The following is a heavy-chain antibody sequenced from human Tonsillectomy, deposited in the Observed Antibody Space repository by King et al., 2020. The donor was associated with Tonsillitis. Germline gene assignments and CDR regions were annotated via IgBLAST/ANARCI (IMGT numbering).Heavy chain of an antibody. CDR2: IIPIFGTA. V-gene: IGHV1-69*01. CDR1: GGTFSSYA. J-gene: IGHJ3*02. Sequence: QLVQSGAEVKKPGSSVKVSCKASGGTFSSYAISWVRQAPGQGLEWMGGIIPIFGTANYAQKFQGRVTITADESTSTAYMELSSLGSEDTAVYYCARDQHPIFGVVINPPGGGAFDIWGQGTMVTVSS. D-gene: IGHD3-3*01. CDR3: ARDQHPIFGVVINPPGGGAFDI.